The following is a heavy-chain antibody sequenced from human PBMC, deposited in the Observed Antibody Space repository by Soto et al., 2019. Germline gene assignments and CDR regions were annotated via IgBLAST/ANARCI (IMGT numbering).Heavy chain of an antibody. J-gene: IGHJ6*02. Sequence: GGSLILSCAASGFTFSSDSMNWVRQAPGKGLEWVSSISSSSSYIYYADSVKGRFTISRDNAKNSLYLQMNSLRAEDTTVYYCARDPGIADYYGMDGWGQGTTVTVSS. CDR1: GFTFSSDS. CDR3: ARDPGIADYYGMDG. CDR2: ISSSSSYI. V-gene: IGHV3-21*01. D-gene: IGHD6-13*01.